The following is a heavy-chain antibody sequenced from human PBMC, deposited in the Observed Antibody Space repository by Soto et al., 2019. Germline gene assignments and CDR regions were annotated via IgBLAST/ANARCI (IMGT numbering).Heavy chain of an antibody. CDR1: GGSVRSGTYY. Sequence: PSETLPLTCTVSGGSVRSGTYYWSWIRQPPGKGLEWIGYIYDRGTNYNPSLKSRVTISLDTSKNQFSLKLTSVTAADTAVYYCARDRYDSSGYFDFWGPGTLVTVSS. CDR2: IYDRGT. V-gene: IGHV4-61*01. D-gene: IGHD3-22*01. J-gene: IGHJ4*02. CDR3: ARDRYDSSGYFDF.